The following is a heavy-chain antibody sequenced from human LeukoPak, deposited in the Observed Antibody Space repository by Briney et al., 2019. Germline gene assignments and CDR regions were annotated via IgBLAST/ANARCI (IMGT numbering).Heavy chain of an antibody. CDR1: GFTFSSFR. CDR3: AKSSGYGGIDFDY. V-gene: IGHV3-7*01. D-gene: IGHD4-23*01. CDR2: IKQDGSDK. J-gene: IGHJ4*02. Sequence: GGSLRLSCAASGFTFSSFRMSWVRQAPGKGLEWVANIKQDGSDKYYMDCVKGRFTISKDIPKNSLYLQMNSLRAEDTAVYYCAKSSGYGGIDFDYWGLGTLVTVSS.